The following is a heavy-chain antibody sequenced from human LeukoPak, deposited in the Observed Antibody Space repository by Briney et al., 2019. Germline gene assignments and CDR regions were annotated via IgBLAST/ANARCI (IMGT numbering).Heavy chain of an antibody. V-gene: IGHV4-59*08. Sequence: SETLSLTCTVSGGSISGYYWSWIRQPPGKALEWTGYIHSSGNTVYNPSLKSRVTIAVDTSKNQFSLKLSSVTAVDTAIYYCVRHGGSYFIYWGQGTLVTVSS. J-gene: IGHJ4*02. CDR1: GGSISGYY. D-gene: IGHD1-26*01. CDR3: VRHGGSYFIY. CDR2: IHSSGNT.